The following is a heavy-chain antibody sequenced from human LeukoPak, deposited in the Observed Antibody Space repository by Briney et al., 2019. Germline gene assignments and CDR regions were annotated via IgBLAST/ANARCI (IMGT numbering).Heavy chain of an antibody. D-gene: IGHD3-22*01. CDR2: ISGYNGNT. J-gene: IGHJ5*02. V-gene: IGHV1-18*01. CDR3: ARVRDSSGYRMNWFDP. Sequence: ASVKVSCTASGYTFTSYGISWVRQAPGQGLEWMGWISGYNGNTNYAQRLQGRVTMTTDTSTSTAYMELRSLRSDDTAVYYCARVRDSSGYRMNWFDPWGQGTLVTVSS. CDR1: GYTFTSYG.